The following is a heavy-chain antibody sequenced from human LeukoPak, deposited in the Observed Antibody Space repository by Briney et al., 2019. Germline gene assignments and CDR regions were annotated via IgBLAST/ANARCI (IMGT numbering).Heavy chain of an antibody. Sequence: PGGSLRLSCAASGFTFSSYAMSWVRQAPGKGLEWVSAISGSGGSTYYADSVKGRFTISRDNSKNTLYLQMNSLRAEDTAVHYCAKDLPRIAVAGTHWFDPWGQGTLVTVSS. CDR1: GFTFSSYA. CDR2: ISGSGGST. D-gene: IGHD6-19*01. CDR3: AKDLPRIAVAGTHWFDP. V-gene: IGHV3-23*01. J-gene: IGHJ5*02.